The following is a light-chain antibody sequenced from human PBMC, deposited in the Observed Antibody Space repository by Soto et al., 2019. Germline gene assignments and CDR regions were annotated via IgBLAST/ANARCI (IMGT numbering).Light chain of an antibody. J-gene: IGKJ4*01. CDR2: GAS. CDR3: QQRSNWPSVT. Sequence: EIVMTQSPATLSVSPGERATLSCRASQSVSSNLAWYQQKPGQAPRLLIYGASTRATGIPARFSGSGSGTEFTLTISSLQSEDFAVYYCQQRSNWPSVTFGGGTKVEIK. V-gene: IGKV3-15*01. CDR1: QSVSSN.